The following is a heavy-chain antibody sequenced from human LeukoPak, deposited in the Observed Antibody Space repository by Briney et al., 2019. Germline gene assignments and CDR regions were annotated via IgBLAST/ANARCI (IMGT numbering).Heavy chain of an antibody. CDR3: ARSYYGSGSYYRAGDY. D-gene: IGHD3-10*01. CDR1: GYSFTSYW. V-gene: IGHV5-10-1*01. Sequence: GESLRISCKGSGYSFTSYWISWVRQMPGKGLEWMGRIDPSDSYTNYSPSFQGHVTISADKSISTAYLQWSSLKASDTAMYYCARSYYGSGSYYRAGDYWGQGTLVTVSS. J-gene: IGHJ4*02. CDR2: IDPSDSYT.